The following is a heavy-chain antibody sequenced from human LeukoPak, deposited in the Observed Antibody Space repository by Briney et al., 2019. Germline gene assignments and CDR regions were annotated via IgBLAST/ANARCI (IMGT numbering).Heavy chain of an antibody. V-gene: IGHV3-20*04. D-gene: IGHD3-3*01. CDR1: GFTFDDYG. CDR2: INWNGGST. Sequence: GRSLRLSCAASGFTFDDYGMSWVRQAPGKGLERVSGINWNGGSTGYADSVKGRFTISRDNAKNSLYLQMNSLRAEDTALYYRASHYYDFWSGYSDYYYYMDVWGKGTTVTVSS. J-gene: IGHJ6*03. CDR3: ASHYYDFWSGYSDYYYYMDV.